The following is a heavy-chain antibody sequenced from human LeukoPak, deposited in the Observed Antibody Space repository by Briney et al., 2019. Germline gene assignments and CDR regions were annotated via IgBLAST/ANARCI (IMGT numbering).Heavy chain of an antibody. CDR3: ARGGPPYYYDSSGSHYFDY. V-gene: IGHV1-2*02. CDR2: INPNSGGT. D-gene: IGHD3-22*01. CDR1: GYTFTGYY. J-gene: IGHJ4*02. Sequence: EASVKVSCKASGYTFTGYYMHWVRQAPGQGLEWMGWINPNSGGTNYAQKFQGRVTMTRDTSISTAYMELSRLRSDDTAVHYCARGGPPYYYDSSGSHYFDYWGQGTLVTVSS.